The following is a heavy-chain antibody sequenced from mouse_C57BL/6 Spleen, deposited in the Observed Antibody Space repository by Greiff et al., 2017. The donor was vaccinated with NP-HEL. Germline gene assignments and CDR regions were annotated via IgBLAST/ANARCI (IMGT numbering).Heavy chain of an antibody. CDR1: GYAFSSYW. V-gene: IGHV1-80*01. CDR2: IYPGDGDT. D-gene: IGHD1-1*01. Sequence: VQLQQSGAELVKPGASVKISCKASGYAFSSYWMNSVKQRPGKGLEWIGQIYPGDGDTNYNGKFKGKATLTADKSSSTAYMQLSSLTSEDSAVYFCAREVITTVVAAPFDYWGQGTTLTVSS. CDR3: AREVITTVVAAPFDY. J-gene: IGHJ2*01.